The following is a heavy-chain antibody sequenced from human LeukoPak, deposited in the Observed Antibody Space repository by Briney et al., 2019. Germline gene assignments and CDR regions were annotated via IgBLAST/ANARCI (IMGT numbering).Heavy chain of an antibody. Sequence: GSLRLSCAASGFTFSSYAMHWVRQAPGKGLEWVAVISYDGSNKYYADSVKGRFTISRDNSKNTLYLQVNSLRAEDTAVYYCARVRSPMTTDGNHNFDYWGQGTLVTVSS. CDR1: GFTFSSYA. V-gene: IGHV3-30-3*01. D-gene: IGHD4-11*01. J-gene: IGHJ4*02. CDR3: ARVRSPMTTDGNHNFDY. CDR2: ISYDGSNK.